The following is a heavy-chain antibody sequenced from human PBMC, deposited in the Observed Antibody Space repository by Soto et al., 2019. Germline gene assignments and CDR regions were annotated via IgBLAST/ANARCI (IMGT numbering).Heavy chain of an antibody. D-gene: IGHD3-16*01. Sequence: QVQLVQSGAEVKKPGSSVKVSCKASGGTFSSYTISWVRQAPGQGLEWMGRIIPILGIANYAQKFQGRVTITADKSTSTACMELSSLRSEDTAVYYCGRNMITFGGVNNFDYWGQGTLVTVSS. CDR1: GGTFSSYT. CDR2: IIPILGIA. CDR3: GRNMITFGGVNNFDY. J-gene: IGHJ4*02. V-gene: IGHV1-69*02.